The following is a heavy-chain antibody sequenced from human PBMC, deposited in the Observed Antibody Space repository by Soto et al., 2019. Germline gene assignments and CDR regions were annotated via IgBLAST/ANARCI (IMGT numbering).Heavy chain of an antibody. CDR2: ISGYNGNT. CDR1: GYAFISYR. D-gene: IGHD6-19*01. CDR3: ARRSTIISVAGYWFDP. J-gene: IGHJ5*02. Sequence: QVQLVQSGAEVKKPGASVKVSCKASGYAFISYRISWVRQAPGQGLEWMGWISGYNGNTNYAQKFQGRVTMTTDTSSSTAYMELRSLRSADTALYYCARRSTIISVAGYWFDPWGQGTLVTVSS. V-gene: IGHV1-18*04.